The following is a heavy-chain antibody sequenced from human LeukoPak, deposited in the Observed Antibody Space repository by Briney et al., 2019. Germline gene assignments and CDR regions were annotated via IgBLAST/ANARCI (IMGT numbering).Heavy chain of an antibody. CDR2: IYPGDYDT. CDR3: ARLGGVRYCSSTSCYPDWFDP. V-gene: IGHV5-51*01. D-gene: IGHD2-2*01. J-gene: IGHJ5*02. Sequence: GESLKISCKGSGYSFTSYWIGWVRQMPGKGREWMGIIYPGDYDTRESPSFQGQVTISADKSISTAYLQWSSLRASDTAMYYCARLGGVRYCSSTSCYPDWFDPWGQGTLVTVS. CDR1: GYSFTSYW.